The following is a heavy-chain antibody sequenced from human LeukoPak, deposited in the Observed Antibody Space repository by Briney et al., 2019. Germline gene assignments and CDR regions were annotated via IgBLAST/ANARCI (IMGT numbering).Heavy chain of an antibody. CDR3: AAYGGLTKAPEIGYYYYYMDV. J-gene: IGHJ6*03. CDR1: GFTFTSSA. D-gene: IGHD4-23*01. CDR2: IVVGSGNT. Sequence: SVKVSCKASGFTFTSSAMQWVRQARGQRLEWIGWIVVGSGNTNYAQKFQERVTITRDMSTSTAYMELSSLRSEDTAVYYCAAYGGLTKAPEIGYYYYYMDVWGKGTTVTVSS. V-gene: IGHV1-58*02.